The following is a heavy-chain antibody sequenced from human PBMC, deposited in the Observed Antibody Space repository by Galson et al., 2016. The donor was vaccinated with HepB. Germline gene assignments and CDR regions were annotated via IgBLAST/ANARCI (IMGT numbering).Heavy chain of an antibody. J-gene: IGHJ6*02. Sequence: SLRLSCTASESTFNAYGMIWVRQAPGKGLEWVSLIGATGGTTYYADSVKGRFTISRDNSENTLYLQMNSLRAEDTAVYYCAKGALQGGYYGFDVWGQGTTVTVSS. CDR2: IGATGGTT. CDR3: AKGALQGGYYGFDV. D-gene: IGHD1-26*01. V-gene: IGHV3-23*01. CDR1: ESTFNAYG.